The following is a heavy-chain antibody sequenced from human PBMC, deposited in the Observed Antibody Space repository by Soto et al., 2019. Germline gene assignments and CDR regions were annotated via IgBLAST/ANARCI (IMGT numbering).Heavy chain of an antibody. V-gene: IGHV5-10-1*01. CDR1: GYSFTSYW. D-gene: IGHD6-13*01. J-gene: IGHJ6*02. CDR2: IDPSDSYT. Sequence: GESLKISCKGSGYSFTSYWISWVRQMPGKGLEWMGRIDPSDSYTNYSPSFQGHVTISADKSISTAYLQWSSLKASDTAMYYCARHKVVAAVGLYGMDVWGQGTTVTVSS. CDR3: ARHKVVAAVGLYGMDV.